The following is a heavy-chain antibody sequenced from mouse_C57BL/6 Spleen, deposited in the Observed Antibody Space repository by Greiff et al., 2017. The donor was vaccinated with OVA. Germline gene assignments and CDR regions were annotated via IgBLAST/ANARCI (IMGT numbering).Heavy chain of an antibody. CDR3: ARHYSNPYFDV. CDR2: IYPRSGNT. Sequence: VQLQQSGAELARPGASVKLSCKASGYTFTSYGISWVKQRPGQGLEWIGEIYPRSGNTYYNEKFKGKATLTADKSSSTAYMELRSLTSEDAAVYFCARHYSNPYFDVWGTGTTVTVSS. D-gene: IGHD2-5*01. CDR1: GYTFTSYG. V-gene: IGHV1-81*01. J-gene: IGHJ1*03.